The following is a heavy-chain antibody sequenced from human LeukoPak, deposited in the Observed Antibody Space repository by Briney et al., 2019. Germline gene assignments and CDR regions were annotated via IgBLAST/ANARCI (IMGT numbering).Heavy chain of an antibody. J-gene: IGHJ4*02. CDR1: GSTFSSYS. CDR3: ARVSPYSSSWYDY. V-gene: IGHV3-21*01. Sequence: PGGSLRLSRAASGSTFSSYSMNWVRQAPGKGLEWVSSISSSSSYIYYADSVKGRFTISRDNAKNSLYLQMNSLRAEDTAVYYCARVSPYSSSWYDYWGQGTLVTVSS. CDR2: ISSSSSYI. D-gene: IGHD6-13*01.